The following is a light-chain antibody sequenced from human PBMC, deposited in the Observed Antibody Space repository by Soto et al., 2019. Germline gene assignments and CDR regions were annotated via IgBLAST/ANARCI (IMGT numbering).Light chain of an antibody. Sequence: QSVLTQPASVSGSPGQSITISCTGTSSDVGSYNLVSWYQQHPGKAPKLLIYEVTKRPSGVSNRFSGSKSGNTASLTISGLPAEDEADYYCCSYAGHSTYVFGTGTKLTVL. CDR3: CSYAGHSTYV. V-gene: IGLV2-23*02. CDR1: SSDVGSYNL. J-gene: IGLJ1*01. CDR2: EVT.